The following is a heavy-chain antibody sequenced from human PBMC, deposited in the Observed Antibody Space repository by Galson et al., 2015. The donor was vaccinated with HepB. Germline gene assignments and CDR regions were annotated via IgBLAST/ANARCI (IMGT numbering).Heavy chain of an antibody. J-gene: IGHJ6*02. CDR2: ISYDGVNI. Sequence: SLRLSCAASGFTFDTYAIHWVRQAPGRGLEWVAVISYDGVNIYYADSVKGRFTISRDNSKNALYLQMNSLRPEDTAVFYCAKVRYDYYGTDVWGQGTTVTVSS. CDR3: AKVRYDYYGTDV. V-gene: IGHV3-30-3*01. CDR1: GFTFDTYA.